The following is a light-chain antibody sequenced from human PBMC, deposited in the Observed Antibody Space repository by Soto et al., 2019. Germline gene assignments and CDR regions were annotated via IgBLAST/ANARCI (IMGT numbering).Light chain of an antibody. CDR1: QIINIY. Sequence: DIQMTQSPSSLSASVVDSVIITCRASQIINIYLSWYQQKPGKAPKLLIYAASTLQSGVPSRFSGSGSGTDFTLTISCLQSEDFATYYCQQYYSYPLTFGQGTRLEIK. J-gene: IGKJ5*01. CDR2: AAS. V-gene: IGKV1-39*01. CDR3: QQYYSYPLT.